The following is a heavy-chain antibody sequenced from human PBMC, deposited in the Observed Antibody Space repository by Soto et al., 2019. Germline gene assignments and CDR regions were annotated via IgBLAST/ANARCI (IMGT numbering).Heavy chain of an antibody. Sequence: EVQLVESGGGLVQPGRSLRLSCAASGFTFDDYAMHWVRQAPGKGLEWVSGISWNSGSIGYADSVKGRFTISRDNAKNSLYLQMNSLRAEDTALYYCAKDIGYYYDSSGYNYFDYWGQGTLVTVSS. J-gene: IGHJ4*02. V-gene: IGHV3-9*01. CDR2: ISWNSGSI. CDR3: AKDIGYYYDSSGYNYFDY. D-gene: IGHD3-22*01. CDR1: GFTFDDYA.